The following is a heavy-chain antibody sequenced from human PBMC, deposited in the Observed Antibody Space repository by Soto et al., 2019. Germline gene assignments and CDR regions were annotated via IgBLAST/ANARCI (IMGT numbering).Heavy chain of an antibody. D-gene: IGHD6-19*01. J-gene: IGHJ6*02. CDR3: ARGIEGWYQGRYYYGMDV. CDR2: IYYSGST. Sequence: QVQLQESGPGLVKPSETLSLTCTVSGGSVSSGSYYWSWIRQPPGKGLEWIGYIYYSGSTNYNPSPQRGVSISVGTSKKRFAQKLSSVTAADTAVYYCARGIEGWYQGRYYYGMDVWGQGTTVTVSS. CDR1: GGSVSSGSYY. V-gene: IGHV4-61*01.